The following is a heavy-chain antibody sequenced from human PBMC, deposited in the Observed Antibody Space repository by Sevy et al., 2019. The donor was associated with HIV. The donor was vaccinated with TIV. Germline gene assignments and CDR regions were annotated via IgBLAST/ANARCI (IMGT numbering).Heavy chain of an antibody. D-gene: IGHD3-16*01. V-gene: IGHV3-7*01. CDR2: IKADWSEK. Sequence: GGSLRLSCAASGFTFSANWMNWVRQAPGKGLEWVANIKADWSEKHDVDSVEGRFTISRDNAKNLLFMQMNSLRVEDKAVYYSAHGAFGRFESWGQGALVTASS. CDR1: GFTFSANW. CDR3: AHGAFGRFES. J-gene: IGHJ4*02.